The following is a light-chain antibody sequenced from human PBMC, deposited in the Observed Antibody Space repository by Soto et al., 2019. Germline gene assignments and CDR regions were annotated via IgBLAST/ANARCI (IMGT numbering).Light chain of an antibody. Sequence: QTVVTQEPSLTVSPGGTVTLTCGSSTGAVTSGNYPYWFQKKPGQAPRTLIYDTTNKQSWTPARFSGSLLGGKAALTLAGAQTDDEADYYCLLSYSGTYWVFGGGTKLTVL. CDR2: DTT. CDR1: TGAVTSGNY. V-gene: IGLV7-46*01. J-gene: IGLJ3*02. CDR3: LLSYSGTYWV.